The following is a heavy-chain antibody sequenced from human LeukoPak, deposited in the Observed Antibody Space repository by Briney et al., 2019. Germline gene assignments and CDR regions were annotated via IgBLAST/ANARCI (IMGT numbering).Heavy chain of an antibody. CDR1: GYSFTSYW. Sequence: GESLKISCKGSGYSFTSYWIGWVRQMPGKGLEWMGIIYPGDSDTRYSPSFQGQVTISADKSISTAYLQWSSLKASDTAMYYCARQEITFGGVIVLFDYWGQGTLVIVSS. V-gene: IGHV5-51*01. J-gene: IGHJ4*02. CDR3: ARQEITFGGVIVLFDY. CDR2: IYPGDSDT. D-gene: IGHD3-16*02.